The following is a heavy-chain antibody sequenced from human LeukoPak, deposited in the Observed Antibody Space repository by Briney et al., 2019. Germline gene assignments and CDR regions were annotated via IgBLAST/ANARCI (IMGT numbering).Heavy chain of an antibody. CDR3: AKDRSIAAALYDY. V-gene: IGHV3-33*06. CDR2: IWYDGSNK. Sequence: GRSLRLSCAASGFTFGSYGMHWVRQAPGKGLEWVAVIWYDGSNKYHADSVKGRFTISRDNSKNTLYLQMNSLRAEDTAVYYCAKDRSIAAALYDYWGQGTLVTVSS. J-gene: IGHJ4*02. CDR1: GFTFGSYG. D-gene: IGHD6-13*01.